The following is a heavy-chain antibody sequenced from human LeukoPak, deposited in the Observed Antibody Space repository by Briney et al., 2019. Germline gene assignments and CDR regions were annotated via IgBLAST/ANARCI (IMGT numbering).Heavy chain of an antibody. V-gene: IGHV1-58*01. J-gene: IGHJ6*02. CDR2: IVVDGGNT. CDR3: SAGATTYCGEDCYPSFFFYHGIGV. CDR1: GFTFTTFA. Sequence: ASVKVSCKASGFTFTTFAVQWVRQARGQRLEWIGWIVVDGGNTHYAQKFQERVDIITDRSTNTVFMELRSLRSDDTAVYYCSAGATTYCGEDCYPSFFFYHGIGVRGQGTTVTVSS. D-gene: IGHD2-21*02.